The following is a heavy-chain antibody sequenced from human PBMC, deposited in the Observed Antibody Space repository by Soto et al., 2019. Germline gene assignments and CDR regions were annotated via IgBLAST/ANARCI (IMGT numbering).Heavy chain of an antibody. CDR2: IWYDGRNK. CDR3: ARYGLGFDP. CDR1: GFTFSSYG. Sequence: QVQLVESGGGVVQPGRSLRLSCAASGFTFSSYGMHWVRQAPGKGLEWVAVIWYDGRNKYYADSVKGRFTISRDNSKNTLYLPMNSLRAEDKAVYYCARYGLGFDPWGQGTLVTVSS. V-gene: IGHV3-33*01. J-gene: IGHJ5*02. D-gene: IGHD6-19*01.